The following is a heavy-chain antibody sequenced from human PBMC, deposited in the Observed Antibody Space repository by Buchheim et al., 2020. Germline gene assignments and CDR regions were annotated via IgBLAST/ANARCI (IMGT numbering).Heavy chain of an antibody. CDR3: VSDTMVRGVTIPLDY. CDR1: GFTFSSYA. V-gene: IGHV3-30-3*01. CDR2: ISYDGSNK. Sequence: QVQLVESGGGVVQPGRSLRLSCAASGFTFSSYAMHWVRQAPGKGLEWVAVISYDGSNKYYADSVKGRFTISRDNSKNTLYLQMNSLRAEDTAVYYCVSDTMVRGVTIPLDYWGQGTL. J-gene: IGHJ4*02. D-gene: IGHD3-10*01.